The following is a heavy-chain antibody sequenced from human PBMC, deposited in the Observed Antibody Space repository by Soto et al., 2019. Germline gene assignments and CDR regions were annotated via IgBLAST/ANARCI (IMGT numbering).Heavy chain of an antibody. CDR2: IIPIFGTA. D-gene: IGHD3-22*01. V-gene: IGHV1-69*13. CDR1: GGTFSSYA. CDR3: ARDRHYYDSSGYSTGDAFDI. J-gene: IGHJ3*02. Sequence: SVKVSCKASGGTFSSYAISWVRQAPGQGLEWMGGIIPIFGTANYAQKIQGRVTITADESTSTAYMELSSLRSEDTAVYYCARDRHYYDSSGYSTGDAFDIWGQGTMVTVSS.